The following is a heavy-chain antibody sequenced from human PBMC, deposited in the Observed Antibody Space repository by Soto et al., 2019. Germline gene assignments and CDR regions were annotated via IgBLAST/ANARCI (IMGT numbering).Heavy chain of an antibody. CDR3: ARDPAGGSFDY. CDR2: IYYSGST. Sequence: SETLSLTCTVSGGSISGYYWSWIRQPPGKGLEWIGYIYYSGSTNYNPSLKSRVTISVDTSKNQFSLKLSSVTAADTAVYYCARDPAGGSFDYWGQGTLVTVSS. J-gene: IGHJ4*02. V-gene: IGHV4-59*01. D-gene: IGHD3-16*01. CDR1: GGSISGYY.